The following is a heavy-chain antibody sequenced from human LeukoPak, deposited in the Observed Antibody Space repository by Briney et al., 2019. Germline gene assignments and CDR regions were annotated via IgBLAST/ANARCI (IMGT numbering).Heavy chain of an antibody. CDR1: GGSISSSSYY. CDR2: IYYSGST. CDR3: ARQGRDTMVRGVIRY. J-gene: IGHJ4*02. Sequence: SETLSLTCTVSGGSISSSSYYWGWIRQPPGKGLEWIGSIYYSGSTYYNPSLKSRVTISVDTSKNQFSLKLSSVTAADTAVYYCARQGRDTMVRGVIRYWGQGTLVTVSS. D-gene: IGHD3-10*01. V-gene: IGHV4-39*01.